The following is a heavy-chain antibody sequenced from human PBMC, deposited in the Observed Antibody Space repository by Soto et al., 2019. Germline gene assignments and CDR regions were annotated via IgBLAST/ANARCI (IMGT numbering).Heavy chain of an antibody. CDR2: ISAYNGNT. CDR3: ARGRGDSSGWYYYYYMDV. J-gene: IGHJ6*03. Sequence: ASVKVSCKASGYTFTSYGISWVRQAPGQGLEWMGWISAYNGNTNYAQKLQGRVTMTTNTSTSTAYMELSSLRSEDTAVYYCARGRGDSSGWYYYYYMDVWGKGTTVTVSS. D-gene: IGHD6-19*01. V-gene: IGHV1-18*01. CDR1: GYTFTSYG.